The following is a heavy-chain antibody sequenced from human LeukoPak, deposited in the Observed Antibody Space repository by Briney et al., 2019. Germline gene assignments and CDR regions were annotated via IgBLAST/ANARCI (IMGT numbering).Heavy chain of an antibody. CDR3: ARALEYCSSTSCYGGYFDL. CDR1: GGSISSGDYY. D-gene: IGHD2-2*01. V-gene: IGHV4-30-4*01. J-gene: IGHJ2*01. CDR2: IYYSGST. Sequence: SQTLSLTCTVSGGSISSGDYYWSWIRQPPGRGLEWIGYIYYSGSTYYNPSLKSRVTILVDTSKNQFSLKLSSVTAADTAVYYCARALEYCSSTSCYGGYFDLWGRGTLVTVSS.